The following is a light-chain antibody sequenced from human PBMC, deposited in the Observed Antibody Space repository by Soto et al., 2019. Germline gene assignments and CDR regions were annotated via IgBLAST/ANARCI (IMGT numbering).Light chain of an antibody. CDR3: QQSYRPLWT. J-gene: IGKJ1*01. Sequence: DIQMTQSPSSLSASVGDRVTITCRASQSITSYLNWYQQKSGRAPKVLIYGASNLQSGVPSRFSGGGSGTDFTLTISCLQPEDFATYYCQQSYRPLWTFGQGTKVEIK. CDR2: GAS. CDR1: QSITSY. V-gene: IGKV1-39*01.